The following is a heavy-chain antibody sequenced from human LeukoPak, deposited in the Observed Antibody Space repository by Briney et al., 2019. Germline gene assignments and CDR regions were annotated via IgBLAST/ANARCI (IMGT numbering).Heavy chain of an antibody. CDR3: ARGRYYGSVDY. J-gene: IGHJ4*02. V-gene: IGHV4-59*01. D-gene: IGHD3-10*01. CDR2: IYYSGSA. Sequence: SETLSLTCTVSGGSISSYYWSWIRQPPGKGLEWIGYIYYSGSANYNPSLKSRVTISGDTSKNQFSLNLSSVTAADTAVYYCARGRYYGSVDYWGQGTLVTVSS. CDR1: GGSISSYY.